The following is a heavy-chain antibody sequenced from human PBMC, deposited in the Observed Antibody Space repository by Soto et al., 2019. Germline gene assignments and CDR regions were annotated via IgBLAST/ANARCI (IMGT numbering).Heavy chain of an antibody. CDR1: GYSFTSYW. CDR3: ARHHGRGWKGVYFDY. D-gene: IGHD6-19*01. Sequence: GESLKISCKGSGYSFTSYWIGWVRQMPGKGLEWMGIIYPGDSDTRYSPSFQGQVTISADKSISTAYLQWSSLKASDTAMYYCARHHGRGWKGVYFDYWGQGALVTVSS. CDR2: IYPGDSDT. V-gene: IGHV5-51*01. J-gene: IGHJ4*02.